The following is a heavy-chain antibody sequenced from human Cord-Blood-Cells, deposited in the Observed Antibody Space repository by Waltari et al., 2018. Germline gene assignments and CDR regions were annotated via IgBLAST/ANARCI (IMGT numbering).Heavy chain of an antibody. J-gene: IGHJ4*02. CDR3: ARQRGYGYYFDY. CDR2: IYYSGST. V-gene: IGHV4-39*01. CDR1: GGSISSSSYY. D-gene: IGHD1-1*01. Sequence: QLQLQESGPGLVKPSETLSLTCTVSGGSISSSSYYWGWIRQPPGKGLEWIGSIYYSGSTYYNPSLKSRVTISVDTSKNQFSLKLSSVTAADTAVYYCARQRGYGYYFDYWGQGTLVTVSS.